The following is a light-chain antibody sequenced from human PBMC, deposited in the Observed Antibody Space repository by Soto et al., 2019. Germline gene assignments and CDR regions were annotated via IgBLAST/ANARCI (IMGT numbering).Light chain of an antibody. V-gene: IGLV1-44*01. Sequence: QAVVTQPPSASGTPGQRVTISCSGSSSNIGSNIVNWYQQLPGTAPKLLIYSNNQRPSGVPDRFSGSKSGTSASLAISGLQSEDEADYYCAAWDDSLNGVLFGGGTKVTVL. CDR2: SNN. CDR3: AAWDDSLNGVL. J-gene: IGLJ2*01. CDR1: SSNIGSNI.